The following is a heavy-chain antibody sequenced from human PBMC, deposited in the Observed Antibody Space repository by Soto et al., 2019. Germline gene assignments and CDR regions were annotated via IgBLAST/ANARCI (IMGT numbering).Heavy chain of an antibody. J-gene: IGHJ4*02. CDR2: ISAHNGNT. CDR1: GYTFSTYG. V-gene: IGHV1-18*01. Sequence: ASVKVSCKASGYTFSTYGVTWVRQAPGQGLEWMGWISAHNGNTDYAQKLQGRVIVTRDTSTSTAYMELRSLISDDTAVYYCARGRYGDYWGQGALVTVSS. D-gene: IGHD1-1*01. CDR3: ARGRYGDY.